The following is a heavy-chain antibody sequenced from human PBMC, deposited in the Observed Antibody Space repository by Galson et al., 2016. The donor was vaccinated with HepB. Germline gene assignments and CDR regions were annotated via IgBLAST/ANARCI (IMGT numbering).Heavy chain of an antibody. CDR2: VYESGDT. V-gene: IGHV4-4*02. CDR3: TTNPGGVGYFDY. J-gene: IGHJ4*02. D-gene: IGHD2-8*02. Sequence: SETLSLTCAVSGGSIYNNNWWIWVRQPPGKGLQWIGEVYESGDTHYDPSLKSRVTMSLDKSKNHFSLKLTSVTAADTAVYYCTTNPGGVGYFDYWSQGSLVTVSS. CDR1: GGSIYNNNW.